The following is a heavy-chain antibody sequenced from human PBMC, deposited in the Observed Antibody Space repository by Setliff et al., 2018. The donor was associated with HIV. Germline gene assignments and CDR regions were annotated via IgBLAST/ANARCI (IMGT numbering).Heavy chain of an antibody. J-gene: IGHJ4*02. CDR2: ISAYSGET. D-gene: IGHD3-10*01. CDR3: ARGWDYGVRKPED. V-gene: IGHV1-18*01. Sequence: GASVKVSCKTSGFAFTNYGFTWVRQAPGQGLEWMGWISAYSGETFSTLKFWDRVTLTTDTSTNTAHMKLRSLTYGDTAVYFCARGWDYGVRKPEDWGQGTLVTVSS. CDR1: GFAFTNYG.